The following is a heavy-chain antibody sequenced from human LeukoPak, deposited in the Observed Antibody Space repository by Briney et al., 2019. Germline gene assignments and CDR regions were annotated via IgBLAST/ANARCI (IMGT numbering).Heavy chain of an antibody. Sequence: GGSLRLSCAASGFTLSSYWMRWVRQAPGKGLEWVANIKQDGSEKNYVDSVKGRFTISRDNAKNSLYLQMNSLRAEDTAVYYCASGLELDYWGQGTLVTVSS. CDR3: ASGLELDY. V-gene: IGHV3-7*03. J-gene: IGHJ4*02. CDR2: IKQDGSEK. CDR1: GFTLSSYW.